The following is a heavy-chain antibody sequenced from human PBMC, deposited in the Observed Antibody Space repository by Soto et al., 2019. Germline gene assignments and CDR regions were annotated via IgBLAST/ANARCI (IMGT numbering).Heavy chain of an antibody. CDR2: ISSVFGAA. J-gene: IGHJ6*02. D-gene: IGHD6-19*01. CDR3: ARDMALAALSHGMDV. CDR1: GGTFSLYG. Sequence: SVKVSCKASGGTFSLYGVNWVRQAPGQGLEWMGGISSVFGAAKYAQRFQGRLSITADGSTGTVYMDLSGLRSDDSAVYYCARDMALAALSHGMDVWGQGTLVTVSS. V-gene: IGHV1-69*13.